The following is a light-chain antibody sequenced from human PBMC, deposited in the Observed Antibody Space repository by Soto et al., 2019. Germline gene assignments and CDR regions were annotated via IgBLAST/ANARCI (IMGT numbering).Light chain of an antibody. CDR2: AAS. V-gene: IGKV1-5*01. J-gene: IGKJ1*01. CDR1: QSIINW. Sequence: EMQITRSPSTLSASVGERVAITCRASQSIINWLGWYQQKPGKAPKLLIYAASSLQSGVPSRFSGSGSGTDFTLTISSLQPDDFATYYCQHYNSYSEAFGQGTKVDIK. CDR3: QHYNSYSEA.